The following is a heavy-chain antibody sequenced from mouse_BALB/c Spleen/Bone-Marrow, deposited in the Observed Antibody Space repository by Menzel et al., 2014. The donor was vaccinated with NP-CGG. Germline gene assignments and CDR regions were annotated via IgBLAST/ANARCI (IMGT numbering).Heavy chain of an antibody. D-gene: IGHD2-4*01. Sequence: VQLQQSGAEFARSGASVKLSCTASGFNIKDYYMHWVKQRPEQGLEWIGWIDPENGDTEYAPKFQGKATMTADTSSNTAYLQLSSLTSEDTAVYYCSLYDYDEKSAYWGQGTLVTVSA. CDR3: SLYDYDEKSAY. CDR1: GFNIKDYY. CDR2: IDPENGDT. J-gene: IGHJ3*01. V-gene: IGHV14-4*02.